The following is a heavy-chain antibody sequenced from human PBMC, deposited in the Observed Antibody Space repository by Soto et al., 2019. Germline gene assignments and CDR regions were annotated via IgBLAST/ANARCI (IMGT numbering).Heavy chain of an antibody. D-gene: IGHD2-2*01. Sequence: EVQLVESGGGLVQPGGSLRLSRAASGFTFSSYWMHWVRQAPGKGLVWVSRINSDGSSTTYADSVKGRFTISRDNAKNTLYLQMNSLRAEDTAVYYCARVETCSSTSCYSVFDYWGQGTLVTVSS. CDR1: GFTFSSYW. J-gene: IGHJ4*02. V-gene: IGHV3-74*03. CDR2: INSDGSST. CDR3: ARVETCSSTSCYSVFDY.